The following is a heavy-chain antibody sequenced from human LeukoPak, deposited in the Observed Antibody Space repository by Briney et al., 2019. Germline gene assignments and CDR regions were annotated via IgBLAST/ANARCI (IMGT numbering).Heavy chain of an antibody. CDR3: ARGRFLDALDI. V-gene: IGHV4-59*01. CDR2: IYYSGST. D-gene: IGHD3-3*01. J-gene: IGHJ3*02. Sequence: PSETLSLTCSVSGGPISSYYWSWIRQPPGKGLEWIGYIYYSGSTKYKPSLKSRVTISVDTSKNQFSLKLSSVTAADTAVYYCARGRFLDALDIWGQGTMVTVSS. CDR1: GGPISSYY.